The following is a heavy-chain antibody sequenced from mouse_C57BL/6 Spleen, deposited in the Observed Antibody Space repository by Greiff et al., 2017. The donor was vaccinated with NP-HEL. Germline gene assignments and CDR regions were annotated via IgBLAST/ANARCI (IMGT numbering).Heavy chain of an antibody. CDR3: ARSRPDGFAY. J-gene: IGHJ3*01. CDR1: GYAFTNYL. Sequence: QVQLQQSGAELVRPGTSVKVSCKASGYAFTNYLIEWVKQRPGQGLEWIGVINPGSGGTNYNEKFKGKATLTADKSSSTAYMQLSSLTSEDSAVYFCARSRPDGFAYWGQGTLVTVSA. CDR2: INPGSGGT. V-gene: IGHV1-54*01.